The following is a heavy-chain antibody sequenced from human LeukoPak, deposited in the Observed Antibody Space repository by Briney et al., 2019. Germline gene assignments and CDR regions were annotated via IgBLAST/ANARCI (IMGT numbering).Heavy chain of an antibody. D-gene: IGHD3-3*01. V-gene: IGHV3-73*01. CDR3: TRPGLYDFWSGYGDYYYYYYMDV. CDR1: GFTFSGSA. J-gene: IGHJ6*03. Sequence: PGGSLKPSCAASGFTFSGSAMHWVRQASGKGLEWVGRIRSKANSYATAYAASVKGRFTISRDDSKNTAYLQMNSLKTEDTAVYYCTRPGLYDFWSGYGDYYYYYYMDVWGKGTTVTVSS. CDR2: IRSKANSYAT.